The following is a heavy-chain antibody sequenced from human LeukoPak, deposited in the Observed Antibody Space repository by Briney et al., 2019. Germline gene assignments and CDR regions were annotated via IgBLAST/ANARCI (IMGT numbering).Heavy chain of an antibody. CDR2: INPNSGGT. V-gene: IGHV1-2*02. J-gene: IGHJ4*02. D-gene: IGHD3-10*01. Sequence: GASVKVSRKASGYTFTGYYMHWVRQAPGQGLEWMGWINPNSGGTNYAQKFQGRVTMTRDTSISTAYMELSRLRSDDTAVYYCARGYGSGSHMPLDYWGQGTLVTVSS. CDR3: ARGYGSGSHMPLDY. CDR1: GYTFTGYY.